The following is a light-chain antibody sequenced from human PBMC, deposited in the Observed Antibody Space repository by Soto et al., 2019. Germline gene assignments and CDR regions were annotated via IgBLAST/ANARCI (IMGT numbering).Light chain of an antibody. CDR3: QQLNTYPLT. J-gene: IGKJ4*01. CDR1: QGISSS. V-gene: IGKV1-9*01. Sequence: DIQLTQSPSFLSASVGDRVTITCRASQGISSSLAWYQQKPGKAPNLLISAASTLQSGVPSRFSGSGSGAEVTLTISSLQPEDFATYYCQQLNTYPLTFGGGTKVEMK. CDR2: AAS.